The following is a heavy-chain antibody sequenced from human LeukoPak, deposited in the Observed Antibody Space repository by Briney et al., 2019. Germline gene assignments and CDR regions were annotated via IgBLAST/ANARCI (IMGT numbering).Heavy chain of an antibody. D-gene: IGHD1-26*01. V-gene: IGHV3-53*01. CDR3: ARIVAGGAFDI. CDR1: GFTVSSNY. J-gene: IGHJ3*02. CDR2: IYSGGST. Sequence: GGSLRLSCAASGFTVSSNYMTWVRQAPGKGLEWVSVIYSGGSTNYADSEKGRFTISRDNSKNTLYLQMNSLRDEDTAVYYCARIVAGGAFDIWGQGTMVTVSS.